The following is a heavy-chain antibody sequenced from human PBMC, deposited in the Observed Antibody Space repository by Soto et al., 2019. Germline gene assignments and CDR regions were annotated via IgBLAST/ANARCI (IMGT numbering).Heavy chain of an antibody. V-gene: IGHV4-39*01. CDR1: GGSISSSSYY. J-gene: IGHJ5*02. CDR2: IYYSGST. CDR3: ARQSNPWSGTYVGNWFDP. Sequence: SETLSLTCTVSGGSISSSSYYWGWIRQPPGKGLEWIGSIYYSGSTYYNPSLKSRVTISVDTSKNQFSLKLSSVTAADTAVYYCARQSNPWSGTYVGNWFDPWGQGTLVTVSS. D-gene: IGHD3-3*01.